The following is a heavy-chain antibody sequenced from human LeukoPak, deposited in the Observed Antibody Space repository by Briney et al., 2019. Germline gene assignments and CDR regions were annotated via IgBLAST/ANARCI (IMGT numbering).Heavy chain of an antibody. CDR2: IIPILGIA. D-gene: IGHD2-15*01. CDR3: ARELVVAALIFDY. V-gene: IGHV1-69*04. CDR1: GGTFSSYA. J-gene: IGHJ4*02. Sequence: GASVKVSCEASGGTFSSYAISWGRHAPGQGREWMRRIIPILGIANYAQKFQGRVTITADKSTSTAYMELSSVRSEDTSVSYCARELVVAALIFDYWGQGTLVTVSS.